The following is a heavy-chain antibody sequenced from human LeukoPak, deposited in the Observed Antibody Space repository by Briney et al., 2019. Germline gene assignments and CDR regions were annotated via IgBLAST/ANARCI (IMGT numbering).Heavy chain of an antibody. D-gene: IGHD6-13*01. CDR1: GFTFSSYA. J-gene: IGHJ4*02. CDR2: ISYDGSNK. V-gene: IGHV3-30*04. Sequence: GGSLRLSCAASGFTFSSYAMHWVRQAPGKGLEWVAVISYDGSNKYYADSVKGRFTISRDNSKNTLYLQMNSLRAEDTAVYYCAKDRAAAFGYWGQGTLVTVSS. CDR3: AKDRAAAFGY.